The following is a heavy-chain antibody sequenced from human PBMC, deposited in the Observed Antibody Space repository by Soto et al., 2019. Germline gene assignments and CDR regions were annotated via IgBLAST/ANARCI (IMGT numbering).Heavy chain of an antibody. J-gene: IGHJ4*02. CDR3: ARVGSSGWYPDY. CDR1: GGSISGHY. D-gene: IGHD6-19*01. Sequence: SETLSLTCSVSGGSISGHYWTWIRQSPGKGLEWIGYIFYSGSTNYNPSLKSRVTISVDTSKNQFSLKMSSVTAAATAVYYCARVGSSGWYPDYWGRGTLVTVSS. V-gene: IGHV4-59*11. CDR2: IFYSGST.